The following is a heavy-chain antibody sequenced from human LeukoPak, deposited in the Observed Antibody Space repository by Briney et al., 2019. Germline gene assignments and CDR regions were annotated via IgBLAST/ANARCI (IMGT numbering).Heavy chain of an antibody. CDR1: GGTFSSYA. V-gene: IGHV1-69*04. CDR3: AREPSAPPTTFNGDIVATKLPYYGMDV. CDR2: IIPILGIA. Sequence: SVKVSCKASGGTFSSYAISWVRQAPGQGLEWMGRIIPILGIANYAQKFQGRVTITADKSTSTAYMELSSLRSEDTAVYYCAREPSAPPTTFNGDIVATKLPYYGMDVWGQGTTVTVSS. D-gene: IGHD5-12*01. J-gene: IGHJ6*02.